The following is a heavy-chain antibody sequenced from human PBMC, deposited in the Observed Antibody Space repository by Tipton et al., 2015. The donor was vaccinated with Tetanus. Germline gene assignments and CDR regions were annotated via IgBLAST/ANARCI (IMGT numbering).Heavy chain of an antibody. J-gene: IGHJ4*02. D-gene: IGHD3-3*01. Sequence: TLSLTCTVSGGSVGTGGNYWSWLRQLPGKGLEWIGNIYNGGSTNYNPSLRGRLSISVDTSKNHFSLRLTSMTAADTGVYYCARHQSGYFTPFDYWGQGNLVTVSS. V-gene: IGHV4-31*03. CDR3: ARHQSGYFTPFDY. CDR1: GGSVGTGGNY. CDR2: IYNGGST.